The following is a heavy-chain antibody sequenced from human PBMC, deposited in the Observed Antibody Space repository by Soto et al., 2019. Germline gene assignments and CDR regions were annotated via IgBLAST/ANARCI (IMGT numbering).Heavy chain of an antibody. CDR3: ANRNYYAKSGYTYPYFDF. V-gene: IGHV3-23*01. J-gene: IGHJ4*02. CDR1: GFTFSNYD. D-gene: IGHD3-22*01. Sequence: GGSLRLSCAASGFTFSNYDMSWVRPAPGKGLDWVSTISASGGSTFYADSVKGRFTISRDNSKNTVYLQMNSLRVEDTAVYYCANRNYYAKSGYTYPYFDFWGQGSLVTVSS. CDR2: ISASGGST.